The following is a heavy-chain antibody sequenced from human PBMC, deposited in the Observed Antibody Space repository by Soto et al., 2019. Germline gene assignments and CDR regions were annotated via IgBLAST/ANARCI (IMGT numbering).Heavy chain of an antibody. D-gene: IGHD4-17*01. CDR1: GFSFGSYA. J-gene: IGHJ4*02. CDR2: ISGSGGST. CDR3: AKLFFGGDYGRFDY. V-gene: IGHV3-23*01. Sequence: GGSLRLSCAASGFSFGSYAMSWVRQAPGKGLEWVSAISGSGGSTYYADSVKGRFTISRDNSKNTLYLQMNSLRAEDTAVYYFAKLFFGGDYGRFDYWGQGTLVTVSS.